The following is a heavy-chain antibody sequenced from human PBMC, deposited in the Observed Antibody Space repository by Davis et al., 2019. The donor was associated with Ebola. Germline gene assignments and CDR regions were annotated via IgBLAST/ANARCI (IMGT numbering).Heavy chain of an antibody. J-gene: IGHJ4*02. V-gene: IGHV1-18*04. D-gene: IGHD6-13*01. Sequence: AASVKVSCKASGYTFTSYGISWVRQAPGQGLEWMGWISAYNGNTNYAQKLQGRVTMTTDTSTSTAYMELRSLRSDDTAVYYCARDLGTYSSSWYNDFDYWGQGTLVTVSS. CDR1: GYTFTSYG. CDR2: ISAYNGNT. CDR3: ARDLGTYSSSWYNDFDY.